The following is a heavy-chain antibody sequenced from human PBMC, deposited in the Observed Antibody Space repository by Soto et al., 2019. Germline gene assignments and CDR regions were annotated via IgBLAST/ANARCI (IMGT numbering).Heavy chain of an antibody. CDR2: ISYDGSNK. J-gene: IGHJ4*02. Sequence: QVQLVESGGGVVQPGRSLRLSCAASGFTFSSYGMHWVRQAPGKGLEWVAVISYDGSNKYYADSVKGRFTISRDNSKNTLYLQMNSLRAEDTAVYYCAKTESGWRPIDYWGQGTLVTVSS. V-gene: IGHV3-30*18. CDR1: GFTFSSYG. D-gene: IGHD6-19*01. CDR3: AKTESGWRPIDY.